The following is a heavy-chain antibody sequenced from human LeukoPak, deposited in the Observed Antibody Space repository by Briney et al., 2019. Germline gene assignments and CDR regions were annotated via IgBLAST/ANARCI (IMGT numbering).Heavy chain of an antibody. D-gene: IGHD6-13*01. J-gene: IGHJ6*03. CDR1: GGTFSSYA. Sequence: SVKVSCKASGGTFSSYAISWVRQAPGQGLEWVGGIIPIFGTANYAQKFQGRVTITTDESTSTAYMELSSLRSEDTAVYYCARDGRQRVPGIASSPSRYYYYYMDVWGKGTTVTVSS. V-gene: IGHV1-69*05. CDR2: IIPIFGTA. CDR3: ARDGRQRVPGIASSPSRYYYYYMDV.